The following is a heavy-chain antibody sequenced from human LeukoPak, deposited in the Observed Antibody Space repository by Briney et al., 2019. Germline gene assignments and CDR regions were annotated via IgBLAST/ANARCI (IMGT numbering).Heavy chain of an antibody. CDR1: GYTFTSYD. Sequence: GASVKVSCKASGYTFTSYDINWVRQATGQGLEWMGWMNPNSGNTGYAQKFQGRVTMTRNTSISTAYMELSSLRSEDTAVYYCASSLAGGPYYYYYGMDVWGQGTTVTVSS. V-gene: IGHV1-8*01. CDR2: MNPNSGNT. J-gene: IGHJ6*02. D-gene: IGHD6-19*01. CDR3: ASSLAGGPYYYYYGMDV.